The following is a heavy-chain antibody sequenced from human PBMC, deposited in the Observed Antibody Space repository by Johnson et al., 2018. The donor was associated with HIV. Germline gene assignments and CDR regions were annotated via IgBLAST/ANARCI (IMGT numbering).Heavy chain of an antibody. CDR3: ARDGVWTDAFDI. CDR2: IYSGGST. CDR1: GFTFSSYA. J-gene: IGHJ3*02. V-gene: IGHV3-66*01. Sequence: EVQLVESGGGVVQPGRSLRLFCVGSGFTFSSYAMHWVRQAPGKGLEWVSVIYSGGSTYYADSVKGRFTISRDNSKNTLYLQMNSLRAEDTAVYYCARDGVWTDAFDIWGQGTMVTVSS. D-gene: IGHD5/OR15-5a*01.